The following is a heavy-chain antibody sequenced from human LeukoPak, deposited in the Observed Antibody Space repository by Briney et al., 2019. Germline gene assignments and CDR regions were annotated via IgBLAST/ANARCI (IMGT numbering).Heavy chain of an antibody. CDR1: GYTFTGYY. J-gene: IGHJ3*02. V-gene: IGHV1-8*03. CDR2: INPNSGNT. D-gene: IGHD2-15*01. Sequence: GASVKVSCKASGYTFTGYYMHWVRQAPGQGLEWMGWINPNSGNTGYAQKFQGRVTITRNTSISTAYMELSSLRSEDTAVYYCASSRLPLSARSGRSGPGAFDIWGQGTMVTVSS. CDR3: ASSRLPLSARSGRSGPGAFDI.